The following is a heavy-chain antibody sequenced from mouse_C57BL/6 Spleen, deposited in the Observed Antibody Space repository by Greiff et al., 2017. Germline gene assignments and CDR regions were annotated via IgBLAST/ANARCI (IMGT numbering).Heavy chain of an antibody. V-gene: IGHV1-64*01. CDR1: GYTFTSYW. CDR3: ARSLLDAMDY. J-gene: IGHJ4*01. Sequence: QVQLQQPGAELVKPGASVTLSCKASGYTFTSYWMHWVKQRPGQGLEWIGMIHPNSGSTNYNEKFKSKATLTVDKSSSTAYMQLSSLTAEDSAVYYCARSLLDAMDYWGQGTSVTVSS. CDR2: IHPNSGST. D-gene: IGHD1-1*01.